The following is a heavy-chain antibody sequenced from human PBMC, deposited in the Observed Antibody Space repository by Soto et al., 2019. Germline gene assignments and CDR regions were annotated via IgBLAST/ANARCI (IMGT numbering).Heavy chain of an antibody. D-gene: IGHD1-1*01. Sequence: QVLLQQSGPGLVKPSQTLSLTCDISGDSVSSNSAAWNWIRQTPSRGLEWLGRTYYRSKWYLTYAVSVKRRITVNPAASKNQFALQLNSVTPEDTAVYYCARGAWNDVTGRDYMDVWGKGTTVTVSS. V-gene: IGHV6-1*01. CDR2: TYYRSKWYL. CDR3: ARGAWNDVTGRDYMDV. J-gene: IGHJ6*03. CDR1: GDSVSSNSAA.